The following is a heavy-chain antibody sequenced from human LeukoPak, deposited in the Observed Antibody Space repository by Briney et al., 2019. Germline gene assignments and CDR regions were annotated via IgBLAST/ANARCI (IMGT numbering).Heavy chain of an antibody. CDR2: IIPIFGTA. CDR3: ARWGYSGYDSAFDI. Sequence: SVKVSCKASGGTFSSYAISWVRQAPGQGLEWMGGIIPIFGTANYAQKFQGRVTITTDESTSTAYMELSSLRSEDTAVYYCARWGYSGYDSAFDIWGQGTMVTVSS. D-gene: IGHD5-12*01. V-gene: IGHV1-69*05. CDR1: GGTFSSYA. J-gene: IGHJ3*02.